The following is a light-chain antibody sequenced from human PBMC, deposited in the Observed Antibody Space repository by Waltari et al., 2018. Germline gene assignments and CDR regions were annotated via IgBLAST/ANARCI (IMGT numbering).Light chain of an antibody. CDR1: QSISKY. CDR3: QKYGSLPAT. CDR2: DAS. V-gene: IGKV3-20*01. J-gene: IGKJ1*01. Sequence: EIMLTQSPGTLSLSPGERANLSCRASQSISKYLAWYQQKPGQAPRLLIYDASIRATGIPDRFSGSGYGTDFSLTISRLEPEDYAVYYCQKYGSLPATFGRGTKVEIK.